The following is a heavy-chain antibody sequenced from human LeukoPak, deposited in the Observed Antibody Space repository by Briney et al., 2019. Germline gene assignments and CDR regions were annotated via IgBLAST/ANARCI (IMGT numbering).Heavy chain of an antibody. Sequence: SGPTLLNPTQTLTLTCNFSGCSLRTRGKCVSWIRQPQGKALEWLSRNDWDEDKYYSTSLKTTLPISNDTSKNQVVLTMTNMDPVDTATYYCALIGVGYRDYWGQGTLVTVSS. V-gene: IGHV2-70*11. J-gene: IGHJ4*02. CDR1: GCSLRTRGKC. CDR2: NDWDEDK. D-gene: IGHD3-16*02. CDR3: ALIGVGYRDY.